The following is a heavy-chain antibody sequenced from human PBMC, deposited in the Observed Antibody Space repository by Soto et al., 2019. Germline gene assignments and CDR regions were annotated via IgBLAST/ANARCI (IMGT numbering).Heavy chain of an antibody. V-gene: IGHV4-34*01. CDR1: GGFFSGYY. D-gene: IGHD5-18*01. CDR2: INHSGST. J-gene: IGHJ4*02. CDR3: ARGGYSYGGPFDY. Sequence: PETLSLTCTVSGGFFSGYYWSWIRQPPGKGLEWIGEINHSGSTNYNPSLKSRVTISVDTSKNQFSLKLSSVTAADTAVYYCARGGYSYGGPFDYCGQGTLVT.